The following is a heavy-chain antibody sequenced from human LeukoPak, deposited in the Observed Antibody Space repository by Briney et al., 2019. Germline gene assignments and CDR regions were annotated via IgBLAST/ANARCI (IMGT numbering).Heavy chain of an antibody. V-gene: IGHV4-59*01. CDR1: GGSIRNYY. CDR3: AREDNTDGYRHLDY. CDR2: IFHSGNS. J-gene: IGHJ4*02. Sequence: SETLSLTCSVSGGSIRNYYWSWIRQRPGKGLEWIGFIFHSGNSNYNPSLKSRVTISIDTSKNQFSLKLSSVTAAHTPVYFCAREDNTDGYRHLDYWGQGTLVTVSS. D-gene: IGHD2-21*02.